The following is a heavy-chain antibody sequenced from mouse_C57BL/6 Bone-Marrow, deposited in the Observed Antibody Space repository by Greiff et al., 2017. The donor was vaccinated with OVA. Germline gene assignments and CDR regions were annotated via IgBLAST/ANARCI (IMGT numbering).Heavy chain of an antibody. CDR2: FYPGSGSI. J-gene: IGHJ1*03. Sequence: QVQLQQSGAELVKPGASVKLSCKASGYTFTEYTIHWVKQRSGQGLEWIGWFYPGSGSIQYNENFKDKATLTADKSSSTVYMELSRLTSEDSAVYFCARHGPYYYGSSYGYFDVWGTGTTVTVSS. CDR3: ARHGPYYYGSSYGYFDV. D-gene: IGHD1-1*01. V-gene: IGHV1-62-2*01. CDR1: GYTFTEYT.